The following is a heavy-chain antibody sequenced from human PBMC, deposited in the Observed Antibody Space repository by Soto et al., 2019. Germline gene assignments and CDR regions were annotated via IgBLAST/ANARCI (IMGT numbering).Heavy chain of an antibody. CDR2: MYYTGVT. CDR3: ARGGEPLGYYGLDV. J-gene: IGHJ6*02. Sequence: ASETLSLTCSVSGGSVRSGNHFWNWIRQPPGRGLEWLGYMYYTGVTNYNPSLKSRVSMSVDTSKDQFYLNLTSLTAADTAVYYCARGGEPLGYYGLDVWGQGTTVTVSS. V-gene: IGHV4-61*01. CDR1: GGSVRSGNHF.